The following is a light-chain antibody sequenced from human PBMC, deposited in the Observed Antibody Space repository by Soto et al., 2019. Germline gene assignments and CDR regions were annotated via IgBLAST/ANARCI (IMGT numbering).Light chain of an antibody. CDR1: QSISSW. Sequence: DIQMTQSPSPLSASVGDRVTITCRASQSISSWLAWYQQKPGKAPTLLIYKASSLESGVQSRFSGSGSGTGFTLTISSLQPDDFATYYCQQYSCYSALTFGGGTKVEIK. CDR3: QQYSCYSALT. CDR2: KAS. V-gene: IGKV1-5*03. J-gene: IGKJ4*01.